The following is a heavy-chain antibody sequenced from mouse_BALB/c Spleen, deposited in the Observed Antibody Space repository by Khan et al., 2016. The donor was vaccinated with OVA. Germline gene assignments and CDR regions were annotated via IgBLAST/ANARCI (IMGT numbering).Heavy chain of an antibody. Sequence: EVQLQESGPGLVNPSQSLSLTCTVTGYSITSDYAWNWIRPFPGNKLECMGYISYSGRTSYNPSLKSRISITPDTSKNQVFLQLNSVTTEDTASYFCARSVTITTVVATDFDYWGQGTTLTVSS. CDR1: GYSITSDYA. V-gene: IGHV3-2*02. D-gene: IGHD1-1*01. CDR2: ISYSGRT. J-gene: IGHJ2*01. CDR3: ARSVTITTVVATDFDY.